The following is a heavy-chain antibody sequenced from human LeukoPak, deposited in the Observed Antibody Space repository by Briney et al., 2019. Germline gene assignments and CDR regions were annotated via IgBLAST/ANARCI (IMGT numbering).Heavy chain of an antibody. CDR1: GYTFTSYG. V-gene: IGHV1-18*01. D-gene: IGHD6-19*01. Sequence: ASVKVSCKASGYTFTSYGISCVRQAPGQGLEWMGWISAYNGNTNYAQKLQRRVTMTTDTSTGTAYMELRSLRSDDTAVYYCARTVAGKGTWTYWGQGTLVTVSS. J-gene: IGHJ4*02. CDR3: ARTVAGKGTWTY. CDR2: ISAYNGNT.